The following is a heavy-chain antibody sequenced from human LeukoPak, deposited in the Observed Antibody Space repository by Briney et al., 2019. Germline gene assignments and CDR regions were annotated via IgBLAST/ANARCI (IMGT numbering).Heavy chain of an antibody. J-gene: IGHJ4*02. CDR1: GFTFSSYA. V-gene: IGHV3-30*04. CDR3: AKAPHIVVVPADIDY. D-gene: IGHD2-2*01. CDR2: ISYDGSNK. Sequence: GGSLRLSCAASGFTFSSYAMHWVRQAPGKGLEWVAVISYDGSNKYYADSVKGRFTISRDNSKNTLYLQMNSLRAEDTAVYYCAKAPHIVVVPADIDYWGQGTLVTVSS.